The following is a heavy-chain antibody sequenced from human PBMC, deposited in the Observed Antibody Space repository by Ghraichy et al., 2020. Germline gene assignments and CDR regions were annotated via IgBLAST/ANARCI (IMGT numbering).Heavy chain of an antibody. Sequence: GESLNISCAASGFTFSGYWMHWVRQAPGKGLVWVSRINGDESSTSYADSVKGRFTISRSNAKNTLYLQMNSLRAEDTAVYYCARTGYKGGGLDYWGQGALVTVPS. J-gene: IGHJ4*02. CDR3: ARTGYKGGGLDY. CDR2: INGDESST. V-gene: IGHV3-74*01. D-gene: IGHD2-2*02. CDR1: GFTFSGYW.